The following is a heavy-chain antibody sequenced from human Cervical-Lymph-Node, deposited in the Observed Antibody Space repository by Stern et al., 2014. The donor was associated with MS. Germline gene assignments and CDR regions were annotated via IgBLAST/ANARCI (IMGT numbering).Heavy chain of an antibody. CDR1: GFTFSNSY. CDR2: ISPTGDTI. Sequence: QVQLVESGGGLVKPGGSLRLSCAASGFTFSNSYMTWIRQAPGKGLEWISYISPTGDTIYYADSVKGRFTISRDNAQHSLYLQMNSLRAEDTAVYYCARERGASSWPDYWGQGTLVTVSS. D-gene: IGHD6-13*01. CDR3: ARERGASSWPDY. J-gene: IGHJ4*02. V-gene: IGHV3-11*01.